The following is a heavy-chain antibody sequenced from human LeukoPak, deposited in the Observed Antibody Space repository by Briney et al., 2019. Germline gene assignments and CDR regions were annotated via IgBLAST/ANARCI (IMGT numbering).Heavy chain of an antibody. Sequence: SETLSLTCAVYGGSFSGYYWSWIRQPPGKGLEWIGEINHSGSTNYNPSLKSRVTISVDTSKNQFSLKLSSVTAADTAVYYCARMKKRNFPYFVLMVYASDYWGQGTLVTVSS. V-gene: IGHV4-34*01. CDR2: INHSGST. CDR1: GGSFSGYY. D-gene: IGHD2-8*01. J-gene: IGHJ4*02. CDR3: ARMKKRNFPYFVLMVYASDY.